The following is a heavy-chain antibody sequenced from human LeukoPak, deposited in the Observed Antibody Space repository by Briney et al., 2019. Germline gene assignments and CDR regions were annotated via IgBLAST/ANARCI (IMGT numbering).Heavy chain of an antibody. CDR2: IIPIFGTA. Sequence: ASVKVSCTASGGTFSSYAISWVRQAPGQGLEWMGGIIPIFGTANYAQKLQGRVTITTDESTSTAYMELSSLRSEDTAVCYCARGSDIYGSGRSNYYYYMDVWGKGTTVTVSS. CDR3: ARGSDIYGSGRSNYYYYMDV. D-gene: IGHD3-10*01. CDR1: GGTFSSYA. V-gene: IGHV1-69*05. J-gene: IGHJ6*03.